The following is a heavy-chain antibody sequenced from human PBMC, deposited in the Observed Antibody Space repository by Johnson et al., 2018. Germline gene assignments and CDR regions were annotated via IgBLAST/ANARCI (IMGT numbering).Heavy chain of an antibody. V-gene: IGHV3-30-3*01. CDR3: AREGSRASRYYYYYMDV. CDR2: ISYDGSNK. Sequence: QVQLVQSGGGVVQPGRSLRLSCAASGFTFSSYAMHWVRQAPGKGLEWVAVISYDGSNKYYADSVKGRFTISRDNSKNTLYLQMNSLRGEDTAVYYCAREGSRASRYYYYYMDVWGKGTTVTVSS. J-gene: IGHJ6*03. D-gene: IGHD2-15*01. CDR1: GFTFSSYA.